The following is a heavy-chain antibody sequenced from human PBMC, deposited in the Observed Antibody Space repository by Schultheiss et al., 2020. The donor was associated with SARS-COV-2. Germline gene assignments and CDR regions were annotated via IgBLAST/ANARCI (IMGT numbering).Heavy chain of an antibody. CDR2: INPNSGGT. CDR3: ARLVSGYFDY. J-gene: IGHJ4*02. D-gene: IGHD1-26*01. V-gene: IGHV1-2*02. CDR1: GYTFTGYY. Sequence: ASVKVSCKASGYTFTGYYMHWVRQAPGQGLEWMGWINPNSGGTNYAQKFQGRVTMTTDTSTSTAYMELRSLRSDDTAVYYCARLVSGYFDYWGQGTLVTVSS.